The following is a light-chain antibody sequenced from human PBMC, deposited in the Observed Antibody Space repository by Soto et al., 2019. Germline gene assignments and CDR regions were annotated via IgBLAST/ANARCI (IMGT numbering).Light chain of an antibody. V-gene: IGKV1-39*01. CDR3: QQSYSTPRT. Sequence: DIQMTQSPSSLSASVGDRVTITCRASQSITTYLNWYQQKPGKAPNLLIYSASSLQSGVPSRFSGSGSGTDFTLTISSLQPEDFATYYCQQSYSTPRTFGQGTKVDI. CDR1: QSITTY. J-gene: IGKJ1*01. CDR2: SAS.